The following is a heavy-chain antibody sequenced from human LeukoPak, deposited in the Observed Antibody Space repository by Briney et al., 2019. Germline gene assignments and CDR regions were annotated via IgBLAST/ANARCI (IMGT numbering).Heavy chain of an antibody. CDR1: GYTFTSYD. CDR2: KHSQSGNK. CDR3: ARALKRGYSGYTGN. J-gene: IGHJ4*02. V-gene: IGHV1-8*01. Sequence: ATVKLSCTVSGYTFTSYDINWVTQATGQGLEWMGWKHSQSGNKGYTQKSQGRLTKNRNNSISTAYMKLSSLRAEDTAVYYCARALKRGYSGYTGNWGQGTLVTVSS. D-gene: IGHD5-12*01.